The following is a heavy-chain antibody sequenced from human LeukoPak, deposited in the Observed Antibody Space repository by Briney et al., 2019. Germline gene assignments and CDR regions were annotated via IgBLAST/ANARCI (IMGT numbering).Heavy chain of an antibody. CDR1: GLTFSSYW. CDR3: ARDPGYCSSTSCFYYNWFDP. CDR2: INSDGSTT. Sequence: PGGSLRLSCVASGLTFSSYWMHWVRQAPGKGLVWVSRINSDGSTTSYADSVKGRFTISRDNAKNTLYLQMNSLRAEDTAVYYCARDPGYCSSTSCFYYNWFDPWGQGTLVTVSS. J-gene: IGHJ5*02. V-gene: IGHV3-74*01. D-gene: IGHD2-2*01.